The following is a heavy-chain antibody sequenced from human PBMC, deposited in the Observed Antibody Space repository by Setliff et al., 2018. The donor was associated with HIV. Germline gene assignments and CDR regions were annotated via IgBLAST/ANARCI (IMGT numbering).Heavy chain of an antibody. Sequence: SETLSLTCTVSGGSISSYYWSWIRQPPGKGLELIGYIYYSGSTNYNPSLKSRVTISVDTSKNQFSLKLSSVTAADTAVYYCARDQTGVAAAAFGGGSAWSDEGFDIWGQGTMVTVSS. CDR3: ARDQTGVAAAAFGGGSAWSDEGFDI. CDR1: GGSISSYY. J-gene: IGHJ3*02. CDR2: IYYSGST. V-gene: IGHV4-59*01. D-gene: IGHD6-19*01.